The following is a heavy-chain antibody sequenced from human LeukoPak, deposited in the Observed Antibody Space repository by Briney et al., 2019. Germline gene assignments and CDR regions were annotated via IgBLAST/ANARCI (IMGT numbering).Heavy chain of an antibody. Sequence: SETLSLTCTVSGGSISSYYWSWIRQPPAKGLEWIGYIYYSGSTNYNPSLKSRVTISVDTSKNQFSLKLSSVTAADTAVYYCARDSNTAMDDAFDIWGQGTMVTVSS. CDR3: ARDSNTAMDDAFDI. J-gene: IGHJ3*02. CDR1: GGSISSYY. D-gene: IGHD5-18*01. CDR2: IYYSGST. V-gene: IGHV4-59*01.